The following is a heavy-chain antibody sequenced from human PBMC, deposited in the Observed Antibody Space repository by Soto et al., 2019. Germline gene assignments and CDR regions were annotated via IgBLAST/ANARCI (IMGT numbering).Heavy chain of an antibody. CDR3: AKPDRIIRGYYFEY. CDR1: GFTFSSYA. V-gene: IGHV3-23*01. Sequence: PGGSLRLSCAASGFTFSSYAMSWVRRAPGKGLEWVSAISVSVGITYYADSVKGRFTISRDNSKNTLYLQMNSLRAEDTAVYYCAKPDRIIRGYYFEYRGKGMMVIVSP. D-gene: IGHD3-10*01. CDR2: ISVSVGIT. J-gene: IGHJ4*02.